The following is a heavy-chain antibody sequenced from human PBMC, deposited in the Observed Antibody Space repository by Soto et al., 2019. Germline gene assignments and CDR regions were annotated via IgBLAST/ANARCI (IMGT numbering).Heavy chain of an antibody. CDR2: IYHGST. Sequence: PSETLSLTCTVSGGSISSGGYSWSWIRQPPGKGLEWIGYIYHGSTYYNPSLKSRVTISVDRSKNQFSLKLSSVTAADTAVYYCARRYGSCFDIWGQGTMVTVSS. CDR3: ARRYGSCFDI. V-gene: IGHV4-30-2*01. CDR1: GGSISSGGYS. D-gene: IGHD3-10*01. J-gene: IGHJ3*02.